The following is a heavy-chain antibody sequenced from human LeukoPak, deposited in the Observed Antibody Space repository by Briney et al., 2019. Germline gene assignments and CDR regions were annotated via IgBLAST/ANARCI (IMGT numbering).Heavy chain of an antibody. Sequence: SGTLSLTRAVSGGSISSSNWWSWVRQPPGKGLEWIGEIYHSGSTNYNPSLKSRVTISVDTSKNQFSLKLSSVTAADTAVYYCARHGSQYSSSWYPARWFDPWGQGTLVTVSS. CDR2: IYHSGST. V-gene: IGHV4-4*02. J-gene: IGHJ5*02. CDR3: ARHGSQYSSSWYPARWFDP. CDR1: GGSISSSNW. D-gene: IGHD6-13*01.